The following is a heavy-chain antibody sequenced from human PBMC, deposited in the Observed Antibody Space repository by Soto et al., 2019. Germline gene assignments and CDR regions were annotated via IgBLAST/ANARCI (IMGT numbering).Heavy chain of an antibody. D-gene: IGHD6-19*01. CDR1: GGSFSGYF. J-gene: IGHJ4*02. CDR2: ISHSGSR. V-gene: IGHV4-34*02. Sequence: QVQLQQWGAGLLKASETLSLTCVVSGGSFSGYFWTWIRQSRGGGRGWVEEISHSGSRNYNPAFQSRVIISVDSSKNHVSLKLSSVTAADSATYFCARGLAYDRPITVAEPFDSWGQGTLVTVSS. CDR3: ARGLAYDRPITVAEPFDS.